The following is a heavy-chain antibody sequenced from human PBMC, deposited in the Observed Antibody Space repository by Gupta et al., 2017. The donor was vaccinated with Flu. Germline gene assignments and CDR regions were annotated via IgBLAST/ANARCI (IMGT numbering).Heavy chain of an antibody. CDR2: IGSVGNV. V-gene: IGHV3-48*02. J-gene: IGHJ4*02. CDR3: VRDHDWEFTN. Sequence: EVHLVESGGHLLQPGGSLRLSCPLSGFIFSDSNMNWVSQSPGKGLEWVAYIGSVGNVDNADYVKGRLTISRDNAKNSLYLEMNSLRDEDTALYYCVRDHDWEFTNWGQGTLVTVSS. CDR1: GFIFSDSN. D-gene: IGHD3-9*01.